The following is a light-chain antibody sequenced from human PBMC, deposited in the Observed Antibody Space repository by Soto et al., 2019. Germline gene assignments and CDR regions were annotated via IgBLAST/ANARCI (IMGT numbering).Light chain of an antibody. J-gene: IGKJ2*01. CDR2: AAS. CDR3: QQSYKTAYT. CDR1: QGVSAY. V-gene: IGKV1-39*01. Sequence: DLQMTQSPSSLSASVGDRATITCRASQGVSAYLLWYQQTQGKAPTLLLYAASNLLSGVPPRFIPSGYGTNFTRTISCLQPDEFGAYYCQQSYKTAYTFGLGATLESK.